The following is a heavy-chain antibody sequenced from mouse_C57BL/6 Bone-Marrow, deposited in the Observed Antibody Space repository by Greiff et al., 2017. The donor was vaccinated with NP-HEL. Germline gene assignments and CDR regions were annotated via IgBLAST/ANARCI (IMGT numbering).Heavy chain of an antibody. Sequence: QVQLQQSGPELVKPGASVKISCKASGYAFSSSWMNWVKQRPGKGLEWIGRIYPGDGDTNYNGKFKGKATLTADKSSSTAYMQLSSLTSEDSAVYFCAGYYYGNFYWYFDVWGTGTTVTVSS. D-gene: IGHD2-1*01. V-gene: IGHV1-82*01. J-gene: IGHJ1*03. CDR1: GYAFSSSW. CDR3: AGYYYGNFYWYFDV. CDR2: IYPGDGDT.